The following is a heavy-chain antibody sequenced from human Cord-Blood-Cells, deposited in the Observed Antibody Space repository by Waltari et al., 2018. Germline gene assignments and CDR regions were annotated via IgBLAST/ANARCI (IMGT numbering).Heavy chain of an antibody. D-gene: IGHD3-10*01. CDR1: GYTLTELS. J-gene: IGHJ5*02. V-gene: IGHV1-24*01. CDR2: FDPEDGET. Sequence: QVQLVQSGAEVKKPGASVKVSCKVSGYTLTELSMHWVRQAPGKGLEWMGGFDPEDGETIYAQKFQGRVTMTEDTSTDTAYMELSSLRSEDTAVYYCATDFGAMVQGWDWFDPWGQGTLVTVSS. CDR3: ATDFGAMVQGWDWFDP.